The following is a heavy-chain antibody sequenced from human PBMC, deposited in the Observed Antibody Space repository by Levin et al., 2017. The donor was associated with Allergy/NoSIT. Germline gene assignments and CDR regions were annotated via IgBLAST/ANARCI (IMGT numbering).Heavy chain of an antibody. D-gene: IGHD3-3*01. Sequence: GASVKVSCKASGYTFTSYYMHWVRQAPGQGLEWMGIINPSGGSTSYAQKFQGRVTMTRDTSTSTVYMELSSLRSEDTAVYYCARAPPLAARFLEWPSPWFDPWGQGTLVTVSS. J-gene: IGHJ5*02. CDR1: GYTFTSYY. V-gene: IGHV1-46*01. CDR2: INPSGGST. CDR3: ARAPPLAARFLEWPSPWFDP.